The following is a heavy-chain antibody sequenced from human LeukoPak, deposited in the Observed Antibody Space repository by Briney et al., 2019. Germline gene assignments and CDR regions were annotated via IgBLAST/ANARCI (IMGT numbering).Heavy chain of an antibody. Sequence: ETLSLTCTVSGGSVSSGTYYWSWIRQPPGKGLEWIGFIYYSGSTNYNPSLKSRVTISVDTSKNQFSLKLSSVTAADTAVYYCARMYSNYFDYWGQGTLVTVSS. CDR2: IYYSGST. V-gene: IGHV4-61*01. CDR1: GGSVSSGTYY. D-gene: IGHD4-11*01. J-gene: IGHJ4*02. CDR3: ARMYSNYFDY.